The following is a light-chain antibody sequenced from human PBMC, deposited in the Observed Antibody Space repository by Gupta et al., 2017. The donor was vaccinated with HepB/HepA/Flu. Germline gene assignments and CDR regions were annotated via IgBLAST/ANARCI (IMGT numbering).Light chain of an antibody. V-gene: IGKV1-8*01. CDR1: QGISSY. CDR2: AAS. CDR3: QQNYSNPFT. Sequence: PSSLSASAGDRVTITCRASQGISSYLDWYQQRPGKAPKLLIYAASSLQSGVPSRFSGSGSGTDFTLTISCLQSEDFATYYCQQNYSNPFTFGPETKVDMK. J-gene: IGKJ3*01.